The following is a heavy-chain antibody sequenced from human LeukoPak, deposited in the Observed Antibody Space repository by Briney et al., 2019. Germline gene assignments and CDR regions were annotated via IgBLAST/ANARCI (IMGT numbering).Heavy chain of an antibody. CDR2: ISWNSGST. J-gene: IGHJ4*02. D-gene: IGHD3-10*01. V-gene: IGHV3-9*01. Sequence: GGSLRLSCAASGFTFDDYAMHWVRHAPGKGLEWVSGISWNSGSTGYADSVKGRFTISRDNAKNSLYLQMNSLRAEDTALYYCAKDIAYYYGSGKFDYWGQGTLVTVSS. CDR1: GFTFDDYA. CDR3: AKDIAYYYGSGKFDY.